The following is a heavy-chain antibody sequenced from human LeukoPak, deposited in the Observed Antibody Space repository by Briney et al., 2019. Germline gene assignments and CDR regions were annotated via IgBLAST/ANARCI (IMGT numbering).Heavy chain of an antibody. CDR1: GGTFSSHA. J-gene: IGHJ4*02. CDR2: IIPIFGTA. V-gene: IGHV1-69*13. Sequence: GASVKVSCKASGGTFSSHAISWVRQAPGQGLEWMGGIIPIFGTANYAQKFQGRVTITADESTSTAYMELSSLRSEDTAVYYCAREGSRVVVNPFDYWGQGTLVTVSS. D-gene: IGHD3-22*01. CDR3: AREGSRVVVNPFDY.